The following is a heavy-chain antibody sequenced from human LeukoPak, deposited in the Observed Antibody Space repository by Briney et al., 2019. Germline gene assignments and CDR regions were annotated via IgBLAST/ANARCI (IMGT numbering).Heavy chain of an antibody. CDR1: GFTFTDFF. D-gene: IGHD3-22*01. CDR2: IKHNGGEK. V-gene: IGHV3-7*01. Sequence: GGSLRLSCVASGFTFTDFFMSWVRQAPGKGLEWVASIKHNGGEKYYVDSVKGRFTISRDNVKNSLYLEMSSLRVEDTAIYYCARDRRWRPSGYYLYHFDYWGQGTLVTVSS. J-gene: IGHJ4*02. CDR3: ARDRRWRPSGYYLYHFDY.